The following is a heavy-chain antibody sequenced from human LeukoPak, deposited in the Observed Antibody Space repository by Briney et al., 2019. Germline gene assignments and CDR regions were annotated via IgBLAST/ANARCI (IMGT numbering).Heavy chain of an antibody. CDR2: ISYDGSNK. V-gene: IGHV3-30*01. Sequence: TGRSLRLSCAASGFTFSSYAMHWVRQAPGKGLEWVAVISYDGSNKYYADSVKGRSTISRDNSKNTLYLQMNSLRAEDTAVYYCARERYYYMDVWGKGTTVTVSS. CDR3: ARERYYYMDV. CDR1: GFTFSSYA. J-gene: IGHJ6*03.